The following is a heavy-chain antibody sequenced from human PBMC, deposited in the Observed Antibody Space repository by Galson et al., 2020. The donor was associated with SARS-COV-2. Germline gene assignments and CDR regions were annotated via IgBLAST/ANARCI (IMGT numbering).Heavy chain of an antibody. D-gene: IGHD6-19*01. V-gene: IGHV3-33*01. CDR1: GFTFSSYG. Sequence: GGSMRLSCAASGFTFSSYGMHWVRQAPGKGLEWVAVIWYDGSNKYYADSVKGRFTISRDNSKNTLYLQMNSLRAEDTAVYYCARGTGSGWFYYYYGMDGWGQGTTVTVSS. J-gene: IGHJ6*02. CDR3: ARGTGSGWFYYYYGMDG. CDR2: IWYDGSNK.